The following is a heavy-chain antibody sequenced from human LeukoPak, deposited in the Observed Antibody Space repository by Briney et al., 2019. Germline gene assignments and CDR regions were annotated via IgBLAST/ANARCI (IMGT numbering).Heavy chain of an antibody. CDR3: AREAKEDRAYDFWSGYIY. CDR1: GYTFTSYY. V-gene: IGHV1-46*01. D-gene: IGHD3-3*01. J-gene: IGHJ4*02. CDR2: INPSGGST. Sequence: GASVKVSCKASGYTFTSYYMHWVRQAPGQGLEWMGIINPSGGSTSYAQKFQGRVTMTRDTSTSTVYMELSSLRSEDTAVYYCAREAKEDRAYDFWSGYIYWGQGTLVTVSS.